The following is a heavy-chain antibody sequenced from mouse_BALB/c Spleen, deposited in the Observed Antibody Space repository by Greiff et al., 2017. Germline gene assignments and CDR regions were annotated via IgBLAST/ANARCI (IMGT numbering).Heavy chain of an antibody. V-gene: IGHV5-6*01. J-gene: IGHJ1*01. Sequence: EVKLVESGGDLVKPGGSLKLSCAASGFTFSSYGMSWVRQTPDKRLEWVATISSGGSYTYYPDSVKGRFTISRDNAKNTLYLQMSSLKSEDTAMYYCARPSITTVVAPHWYFDVWGAGTTVTVSS. CDR1: GFTFSSYG. D-gene: IGHD1-1*01. CDR3: ARPSITTVVAPHWYFDV. CDR2: ISSGGSYT.